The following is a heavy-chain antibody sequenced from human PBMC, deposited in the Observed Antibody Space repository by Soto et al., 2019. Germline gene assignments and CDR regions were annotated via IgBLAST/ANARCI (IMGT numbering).Heavy chain of an antibody. Sequence: SVKVSCKASGYTFTDNYMHWVRQAPGQGLEWMGGIIPIFGTANYAQKFQGRVTITADESTSTAYMELSSLRSEDTAVYYCARDYDFWSGYGPNGMDVWGQGTTVTVSS. V-gene: IGHV1-69*13. CDR3: ARDYDFWSGYGPNGMDV. J-gene: IGHJ6*02. CDR2: IIPIFGTA. CDR1: GYTFTDNY. D-gene: IGHD3-3*01.